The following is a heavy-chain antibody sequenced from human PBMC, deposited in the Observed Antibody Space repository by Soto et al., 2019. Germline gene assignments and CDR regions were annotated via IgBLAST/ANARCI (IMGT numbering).Heavy chain of an antibody. Sequence: QVQLVESGGGVVQPGGSLRLSCATSGFIFSTYGMQWVRQSPGEGLEWVAVMANDGSYQYYADSVKGRFTISRDNSKNTLYLQMDRLRREDTAVYYCARSIGGSSYYPPDYWGQGTLVTVSS. CDR2: MANDGSYQ. CDR3: ARSIGGSSYYPPDY. J-gene: IGHJ4*02. D-gene: IGHD2-15*01. CDR1: GFIFSTYG. V-gene: IGHV3-30*03.